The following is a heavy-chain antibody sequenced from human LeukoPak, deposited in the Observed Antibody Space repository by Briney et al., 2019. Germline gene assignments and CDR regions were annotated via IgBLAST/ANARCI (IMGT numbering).Heavy chain of an antibody. CDR3: AKGSSGYFFDH. CDR1: GFPFSSYA. J-gene: IGHJ4*02. CDR2: ISNDGGGT. V-gene: IGHV3-23*01. D-gene: IGHD3-22*01. Sequence: GGSLRLSCAASGFPFSSYAMTWVRQAPGKGLEWGSSISNDGGGTFSADSVRSGFTISRDNSKNTLFLQMDSLRAEDTALYFCAKGSSGYFFDHRGQGSLVTVSS.